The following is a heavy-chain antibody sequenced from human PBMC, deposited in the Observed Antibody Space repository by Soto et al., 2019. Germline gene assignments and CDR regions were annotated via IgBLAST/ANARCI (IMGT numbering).Heavy chain of an antibody. V-gene: IGHV4-39*01. CDR2: IYYSGST. CDR1: GGSISSSSYY. CDR3: ARHKVFDYGDYVTAFDI. D-gene: IGHD4-17*01. J-gene: IGHJ3*02. Sequence: QLQLQESGPGLVKPSETLSLTCTVSGGSISSSSYYWGWIRQPPGKGLEWIGSIYYSGSTYYNPSLKSRVTISVDTSKNQFSLKLSSVTAADTAVYYCARHKVFDYGDYVTAFDIWGQGTMVTVSS.